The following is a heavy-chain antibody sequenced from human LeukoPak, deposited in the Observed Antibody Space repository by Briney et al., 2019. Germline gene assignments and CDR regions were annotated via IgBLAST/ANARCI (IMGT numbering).Heavy chain of an antibody. D-gene: IGHD5-18*01. CDR3: AKRGYSYGPAHYYFDY. CDR2: ISGSGGST. J-gene: IGHJ4*02. CDR1: GFTFSSYA. Sequence: GGSLRLSCAASGFTFSSYAMSRVRQAPGKGLEWVSAISGSGGSTYYADSVKGRFTISRDNSKNTLYLQMNSLRAEDTAVYYCAKRGYSYGPAHYYFDYWGQGTLVTVSS. V-gene: IGHV3-23*01.